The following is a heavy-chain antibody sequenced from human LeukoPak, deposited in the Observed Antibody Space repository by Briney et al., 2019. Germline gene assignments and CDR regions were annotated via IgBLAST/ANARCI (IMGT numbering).Heavy chain of an antibody. V-gene: IGHV3-33*01. CDR2: IWYDGSNK. Sequence: GGSLRLSCAASGFTFSNYGMHWVRQAPGKGLEWVAVIWYDGSNKYYGDSVKGRFTISRDNSKNTLYLQMNSLRAEDTAVYYCARLIAAAGNYFDYWGQGTLVTVSS. CDR3: ARLIAAAGNYFDY. J-gene: IGHJ4*02. CDR1: GFTFSNYG. D-gene: IGHD6-13*01.